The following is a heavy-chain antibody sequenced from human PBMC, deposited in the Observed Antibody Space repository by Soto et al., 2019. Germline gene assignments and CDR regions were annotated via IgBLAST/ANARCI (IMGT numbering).Heavy chain of an antibody. CDR1: GFTFSSYW. J-gene: IGHJ4*02. V-gene: IGHV3-74*01. CDR3: ARDLLGTGYPSRKGYFDY. CDR2: INSDGSST. Sequence: GGSLRLSCAASGFTFSSYWMHWVRQAPGKGLVWVSRINSDGSSTSYADSVKGRFTISRDNAKNTLYLQMNSLRAEDTAVYYCARDLLGTGYPSRKGYFDYWGQGTLVTVSS. D-gene: IGHD3-9*01.